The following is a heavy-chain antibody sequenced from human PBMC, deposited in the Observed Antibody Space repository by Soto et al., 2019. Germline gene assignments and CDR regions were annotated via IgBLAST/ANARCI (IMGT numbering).Heavy chain of an antibody. CDR1: GGSVSSGSYY. V-gene: IGHV4-61*01. Sequence: PSATLSLTCTVSGGSVSSGSYYWSWIRQPPGKGLEWIGYIYYSGSTNYNPSLKSRVTISVDTSKNQFSLKLSSVTAADTAVYYCARMKGQLVPYYFDYWGQGTLVTVSS. D-gene: IGHD6-6*01. CDR3: ARMKGQLVPYYFDY. J-gene: IGHJ4*02. CDR2: IYYSGST.